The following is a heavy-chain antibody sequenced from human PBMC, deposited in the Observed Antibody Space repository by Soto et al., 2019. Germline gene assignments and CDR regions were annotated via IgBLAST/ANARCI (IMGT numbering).Heavy chain of an antibody. CDR3: AREVRDIVVVPAAPFNYYYYMDV. V-gene: IGHV1-2*04. J-gene: IGHJ6*03. CDR2: INPNSGGT. D-gene: IGHD2-2*01. Sequence: ASVKVSCKASGYTFTGYYMHWVRHAPGQGLEWMGWINPNSGGTNYAQKFQGWVTMTRDTSISTAYMELSRLRSDDTAVYYCAREVRDIVVVPAAPFNYYYYMDVWGKGTTVTVSS. CDR1: GYTFTGYY.